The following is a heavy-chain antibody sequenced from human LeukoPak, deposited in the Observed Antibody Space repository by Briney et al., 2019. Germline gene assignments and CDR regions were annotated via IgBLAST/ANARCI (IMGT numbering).Heavy chain of an antibody. D-gene: IGHD6-19*01. CDR3: AREVYSSGWPQYYYYYYYMDV. V-gene: IGHV1-46*01. CDR2: INPSGGST. J-gene: IGHJ6*03. Sequence: GASVKVSCKASGYTFTSYYMHWVRQAPGQGLEWMGIINPSGGSTSYAQKFQGRVTTTRDTSTSTVYMELSSLRSEDTAVYYCAREVYSSGWPQYYYYYYYMDVWGKGTTVTVSS. CDR1: GYTFTSYY.